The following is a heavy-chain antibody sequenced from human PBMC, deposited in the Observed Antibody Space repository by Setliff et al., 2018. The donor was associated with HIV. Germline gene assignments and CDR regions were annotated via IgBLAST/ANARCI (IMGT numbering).Heavy chain of an antibody. V-gene: IGHV4-61*10. Sequence: SETLSLTCTVSGGSISSGSYYWSWIRQPAGKGLEWIGRIDYSGTTNYNPSLKSRVTISIATSKNHFSLKLTSVTAADTAVYYCARGLTIFGVATPGFYYYMDVWGNGTTVTVSS. D-gene: IGHD3-3*01. CDR2: IDYSGTT. J-gene: IGHJ6*03. CDR1: GGSISSGSYY. CDR3: ARGLTIFGVATPGFYYYMDV.